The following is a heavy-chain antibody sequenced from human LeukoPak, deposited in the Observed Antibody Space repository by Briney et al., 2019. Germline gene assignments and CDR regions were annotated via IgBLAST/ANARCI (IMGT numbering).Heavy chain of an antibody. J-gene: IGHJ4*02. CDR1: GGSISSSSYY. CDR2: IYYSGST. V-gene: IGHV4-39*07. CDR3: ARVKRALGIFDY. Sequence: SETLSLTCTVSGGSISSSSYYWGWIRQPPGKGLEWIGSIYYSGSTYYNPSLKSRVTISVDTSKNQFSLKLSSVTAADTAVYYCARVKRALGIFDYWGQGTLITVSS.